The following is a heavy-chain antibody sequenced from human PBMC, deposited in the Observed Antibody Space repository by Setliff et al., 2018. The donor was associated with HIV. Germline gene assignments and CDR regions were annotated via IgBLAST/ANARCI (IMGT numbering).Heavy chain of an antibody. J-gene: IGHJ5*02. CDR1: GGSLISGGYY. Sequence: SETLSLTCSVSGGSLISGGYYWSWIRQHPGKGLEWIGYVYYTGKTYYNPSLESRISMSVDTSRNQFSLKLTSVTAADTAIYYCARDLTSNSNCFEPWGQGTQVTVSS. V-gene: IGHV4-31*03. CDR2: VYYTGKT. D-gene: IGHD4-4*01. CDR3: ARDLTSNSNCFEP.